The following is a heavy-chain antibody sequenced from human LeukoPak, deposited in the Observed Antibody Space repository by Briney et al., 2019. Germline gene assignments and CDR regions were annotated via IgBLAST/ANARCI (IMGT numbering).Heavy chain of an antibody. J-gene: IGHJ4*02. CDR2: INPNSGGT. V-gene: IGHV1-2*02. Sequence: ASVKVSCKASVYTFTGYYMHWVRQAPGQGLEWMGWINPNSGGTNYAQKFQGRVTMTRDTSISTAYMELSRLRSDDTAVYYCARESGDYRDYYYFDYWGQGTLVTVSS. CDR1: VYTFTGYY. CDR3: ARESGDYRDYYYFDY. D-gene: IGHD4-17*01.